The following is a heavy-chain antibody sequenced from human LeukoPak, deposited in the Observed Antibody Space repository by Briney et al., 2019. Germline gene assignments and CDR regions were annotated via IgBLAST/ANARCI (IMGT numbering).Heavy chain of an antibody. V-gene: IGHV4-61*01. CDR3: ARGPASYYYGSGSYEALNYFDY. CDR2: IYYSGST. D-gene: IGHD3-10*01. Sequence: SETLSLTCTVSGGSVSSGSYYWSWIRQPPGKGLEWIGYIYYSGSTNYNPSLKSRVTISVDTSKNQFSLKLSSVTAADTAVYYCARGPASYYYGSGSYEALNYFDYWGQGTLVTVSS. CDR1: GGSVSSGSYY. J-gene: IGHJ4*02.